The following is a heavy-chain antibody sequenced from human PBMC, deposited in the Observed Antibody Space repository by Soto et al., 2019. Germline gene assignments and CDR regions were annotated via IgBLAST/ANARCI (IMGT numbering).Heavy chain of an antibody. CDR1: GGTFSSYT. CDR2: IIPILGIA. CDR3: ARTTSSYCSSPSCRTYYFDY. V-gene: IGHV1-69*02. J-gene: IGHJ4*02. D-gene: IGHD2-2*01. Sequence: QVQLVQSGAEVKKPGSSVKVSCKASGGTFSSYTISWVRQAPGQGLEWMGRIIPILGIANDAQKFQGRVTITADKSTSTGYMELSSLRSEDTAVYYCARTTSSYCSSPSCRTYYFDYWGQGTLVTVSS.